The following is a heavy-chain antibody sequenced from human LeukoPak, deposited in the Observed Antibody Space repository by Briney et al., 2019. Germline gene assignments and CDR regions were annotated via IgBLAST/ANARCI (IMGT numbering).Heavy chain of an antibody. CDR3: ARAGSHDSSGYWSPLPLDY. V-gene: IGHV1-46*01. CDR1: GYTFTSYY. CDR2: INPSGGST. D-gene: IGHD3-22*01. Sequence: ASVKVSCKASGYTFTSYYMHWVRQAPGQGLEWMGIINPSGGSTSYAQKFQGRVTMTRDTSTSTVYMELSSLRSEDTAVYYCARAGSHDSSGYWSPLPLDYWGQGTLVTVSS. J-gene: IGHJ4*02.